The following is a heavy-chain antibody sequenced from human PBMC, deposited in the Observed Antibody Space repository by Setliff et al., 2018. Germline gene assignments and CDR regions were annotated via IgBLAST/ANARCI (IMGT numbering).Heavy chain of an antibody. J-gene: IGHJ6*03. CDR1: GGTFSSYG. CDR2: TIPMFGST. D-gene: IGHD5-18*01. CDR3: AREGVDTRSSTDYRYYMDA. V-gene: IGHV1-69*05. Sequence: SVKVSCKASGGTFSSYGISWVRQAPGQGLEWMGGTIPMFGSTKYAQKFQERVTIIKDESTSTAYMEVSSPRTEDTAVYYCAREGVDTRSSTDYRYYMDAWGKGTTVTVSS.